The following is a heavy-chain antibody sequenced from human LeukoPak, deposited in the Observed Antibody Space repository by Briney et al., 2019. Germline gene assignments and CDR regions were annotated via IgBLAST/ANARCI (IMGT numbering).Heavy chain of an antibody. CDR3: ATESPVAGSKALDY. V-gene: IGHV3-21*01. D-gene: IGHD6-19*01. Sequence: GGSLRLSCGASGFTFSNYAMNWVRQAPGKGLEWVSSISGSSSHTYYADSLKGRFTISRDNARNSLYLQLNSLRADDTAVYYCATESPVAGSKALDYWGQGTLVTVSS. CDR2: ISGSSSHT. CDR1: GFTFSNYA. J-gene: IGHJ4*02.